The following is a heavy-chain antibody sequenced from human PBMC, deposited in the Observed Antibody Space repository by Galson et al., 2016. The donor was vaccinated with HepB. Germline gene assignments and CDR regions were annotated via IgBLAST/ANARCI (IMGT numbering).Heavy chain of an antibody. Sequence: SLRLSCAASGFTFSSYAMSWVRQAPGKGLEWVSTISGSSSTPYYADSVNGRFTISRDNSKNTLYLQMNSLRAEDTAVYYCAKEALTPPGDYYYMDVWGKGTTVAVSS. CDR1: GFTFSSYA. CDR3: AKEALTPPGDYYYMDV. D-gene: IGHD2-15*01. V-gene: IGHV3-23*01. CDR2: ISGSSSTP. J-gene: IGHJ6*03.